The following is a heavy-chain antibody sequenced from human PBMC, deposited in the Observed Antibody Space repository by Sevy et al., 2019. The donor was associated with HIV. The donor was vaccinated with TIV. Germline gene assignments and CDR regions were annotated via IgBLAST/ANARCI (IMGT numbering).Heavy chain of an antibody. CDR1: GFIFNSYG. Sequence: GGSLRLSCAASGFIFNSYGMSWVRQAPGKGMEWVSGISGSGGSIYYADSVKGRFTISRNNFKNTLYLQMNSLRAEDRAVYYCHGVGTTTNFDYWGQGTLVTVSS. CDR3: HGVGTTTNFDY. CDR2: ISGSGGSI. V-gene: IGHV3-23*01. J-gene: IGHJ4*02. D-gene: IGHD1-26*01.